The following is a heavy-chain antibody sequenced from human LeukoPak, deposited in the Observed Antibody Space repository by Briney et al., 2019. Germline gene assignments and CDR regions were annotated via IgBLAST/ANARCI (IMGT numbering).Heavy chain of an antibody. Sequence: GASVKVSCKASGYTFTEYYMHWVRQAPGQGLEWMGWINHNSGGANYAEKFQGRVTMTRDTSISTAYMELSRLRYDDTALYYCARGQSLNDYWGQGTLVTVSS. J-gene: IGHJ4*02. CDR2: INHNSGGA. CDR1: GYTFTEYY. CDR3: ARGQSLNDY. V-gene: IGHV1-2*02.